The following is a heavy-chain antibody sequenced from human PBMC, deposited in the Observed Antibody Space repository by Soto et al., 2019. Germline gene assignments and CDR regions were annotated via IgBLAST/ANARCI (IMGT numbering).Heavy chain of an antibody. CDR3: ARDETGTTPFDY. CDR1: GYAFTNYG. CDR2: VSSYNGNT. D-gene: IGHD1-7*01. J-gene: IGHJ4*02. V-gene: IGHV1-18*01. Sequence: QVHLVQSGAEVRNPGTSVRVSCKASGYAFTNYGFSWVRQAPGQGLEWIGWVSSYNGNTNYARSLQGRVTLTTDTSTKTAYMVLRNLRSEDTAVYYCARDETGTTPFDYWGQGTLVTVSS.